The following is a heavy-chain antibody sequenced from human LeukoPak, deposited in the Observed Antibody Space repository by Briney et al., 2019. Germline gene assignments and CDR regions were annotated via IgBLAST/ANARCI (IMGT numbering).Heavy chain of an antibody. CDR3: ARGGITFGGVIVKQFDY. V-gene: IGHV4-31*03. D-gene: IGHD3-16*02. Sequence: KSSETLSLTCTVSGGSISSGGYYWSWIRQHPGKGLEWIGYIYYSGSTYYNPSLKSRVTISVDTSKNQFSLKLGSVTAADTAVYYCARGGITFGGVIVKQFDYWGQGTLVTVSS. J-gene: IGHJ4*02. CDR1: GGSISSGGYY. CDR2: IYYSGST.